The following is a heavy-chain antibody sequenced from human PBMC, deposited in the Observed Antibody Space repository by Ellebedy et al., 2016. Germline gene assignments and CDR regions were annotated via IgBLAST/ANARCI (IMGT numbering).Heavy chain of an antibody. CDR1: GGSISSSYW. Sequence: SETLSLTCAVSGGSISSSYWWSWVRQPPGKGLEWIGEIYHSGSINYNPSLKSRVTISLDKSKNQFSLKLSSVTAADTAVYYCSRGRGTIFGGVTLWFDPWGQGTLVTVSS. CDR3: SRGRGTIFGGVTLWFDP. J-gene: IGHJ5*02. D-gene: IGHD3-3*01. CDR2: IYHSGSI. V-gene: IGHV4-4*02.